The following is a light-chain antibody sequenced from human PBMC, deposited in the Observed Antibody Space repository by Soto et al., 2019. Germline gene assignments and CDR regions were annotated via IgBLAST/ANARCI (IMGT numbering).Light chain of an antibody. V-gene: IGKV1-6*01. CDR2: GAS. CDR3: LQDIYYPWT. CDR1: QGIGNA. J-gene: IGKJ1*01. Sequence: AIEMTQDPTALSASGGDRVTISCRAKQGIGNALGWYQQKPGKPPKVLIYGASKLPSGVPPRFSGRGSSTDFPLAISSLQPEDSATYYCLQDIYYPWTFGQGTKVDIK.